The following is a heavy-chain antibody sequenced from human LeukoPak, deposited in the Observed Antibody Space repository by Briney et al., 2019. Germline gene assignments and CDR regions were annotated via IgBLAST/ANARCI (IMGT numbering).Heavy chain of an antibody. D-gene: IGHD6-19*01. CDR2: MNPDGGNT. J-gene: IGHJ6*03. CDR1: GYTFTSYD. V-gene: IGHV1-8*03. Sequence: ASVKVSCKASGYTFTSYDINWVRQAGGQGLEWMGWMNPDGGNTGYAQKFQGRVTITRNTSISTAYMELSSLRSEDTPVYYCARGGPQQWLVSSSYYYYYMDVWGKGTTVTVSS. CDR3: ARGGPQQWLVSSSYYYYYMDV.